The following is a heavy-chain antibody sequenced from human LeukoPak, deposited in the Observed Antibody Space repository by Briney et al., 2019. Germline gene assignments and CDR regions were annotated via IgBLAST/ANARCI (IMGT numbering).Heavy chain of an antibody. D-gene: IGHD3-9*01. CDR2: IYTSGST. CDR3: ARDWGYDILTGYPSPPFDY. Sequence: ETLSLTCTVSGGSISSYYWSWIRQPAGKGLEWIGRIYTSGSTNYNPSLKSRVTMSVDTSKNQFSLKLSSVTAADTAVYYCARDWGYDILTGYPSPPFDYWGQGTLVTVSS. V-gene: IGHV4-4*07. J-gene: IGHJ4*02. CDR1: GGSISSYY.